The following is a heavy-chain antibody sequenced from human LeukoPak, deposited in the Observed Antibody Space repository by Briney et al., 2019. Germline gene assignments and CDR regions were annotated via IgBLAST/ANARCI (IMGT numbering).Heavy chain of an antibody. D-gene: IGHD2-15*01. CDR1: GFTFSSYT. J-gene: IGHJ5*02. CDR3: ARGSEYCSGCTGYLSWFDP. V-gene: IGHV3-21*01. CDR2: ISSSSRYI. Sequence: GGSLRLSCAASGFTFSSYTMNWVRQAPGKGLEWVSSISSSSRYIYYADSVRGQFTVSRDNAKNSLYLQMNSLRAEDTAVYYCARGSEYCSGCTGYLSWFDPWGQGTLVTVSS.